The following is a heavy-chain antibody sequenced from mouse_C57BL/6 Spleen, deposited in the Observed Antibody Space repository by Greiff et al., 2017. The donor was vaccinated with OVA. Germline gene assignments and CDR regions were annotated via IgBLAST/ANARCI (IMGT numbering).Heavy chain of an antibody. CDR2: ISDGGSYT. CDR1: GFTFSSYA. D-gene: IGHD4-1*01. V-gene: IGHV5-4*01. CDR3: AREGGGTSGYFDV. J-gene: IGHJ1*03. Sequence: EVQRVESGGGLVKPGGSLKLSCAASGFTFSSYAMSWVRQTPEKRLEWVATISDGGSYTYYPDNVKGRFTISRDNAKNNLYLQMSHLKSEDTAMYYCAREGGGTSGYFDVWGTGTTVTVSS.